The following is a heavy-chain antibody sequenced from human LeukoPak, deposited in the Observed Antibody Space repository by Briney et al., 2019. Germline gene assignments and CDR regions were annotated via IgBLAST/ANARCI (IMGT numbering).Heavy chain of an antibody. CDR2: ISYDGSNK. J-gene: IGHJ4*02. D-gene: IGHD3-10*01. Sequence: GGSLRLSCAASGFTFSSYAMHWVRPAPGKGLEWVAVISYDGSNKYYADSVKGRFTISRDNSKNTLYLQMNSLRAEDTAVYYCARSDYYGSGSLFFDYWGQGTLVTVSS. CDR1: GFTFSSYA. CDR3: ARSDYYGSGSLFFDY. V-gene: IGHV3-30-3*01.